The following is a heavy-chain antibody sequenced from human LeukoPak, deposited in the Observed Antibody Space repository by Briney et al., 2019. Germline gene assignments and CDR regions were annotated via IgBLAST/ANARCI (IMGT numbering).Heavy chain of an antibody. V-gene: IGHV3-74*01. CDR1: GFSFSTSW. D-gene: IGHD3-16*01. J-gene: IGHJ4*02. CDR3: TRDGGVGY. CDR2: INTDGSDT. Sequence: GGSLRLSCVASGFSFSTSWMHWVRQAPGKGLVWVSHINTDGSDTDYADSAKGRFTIPRDNAKNTLYLQMNNLRTEDTAVYYCTRDGGVGYWGQGTLVTVSS.